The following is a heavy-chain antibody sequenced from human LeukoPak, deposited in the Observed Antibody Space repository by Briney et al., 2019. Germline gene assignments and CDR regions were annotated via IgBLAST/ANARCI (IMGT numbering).Heavy chain of an antibody. J-gene: IGHJ5*02. Sequence: GASVKVSCKASGYTFTGYYMHWVRQAPGQGLEWMGWVNPNSGDTNFAQNFQGRVTMTRDTSISTAYMELSRLSSDDTAVYYCTRDLLGGSGTFDPWGQGTLVTVSS. CDR3: TRDLLGGSGTFDP. CDR1: GYTFTGYY. V-gene: IGHV1-2*02. D-gene: IGHD3-10*01. CDR2: VNPNSGDT.